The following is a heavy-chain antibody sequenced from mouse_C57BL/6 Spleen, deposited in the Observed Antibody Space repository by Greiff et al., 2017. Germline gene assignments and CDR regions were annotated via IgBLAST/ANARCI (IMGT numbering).Heavy chain of an antibody. J-gene: IGHJ3*01. CDR2: INPYNGGT. CDR1: GYTFTDYY. Sequence: EVQLQQSGPVLVKPGASVKMSCKASGYTFTDYYMNWVKQSHGKSLEWIGVINPYNGGTSYNQKFKGKATLTVDKSSSTAYMELNSLTSEDSAVYYCARSDYGSSLAWFAYWGQGTLVTVSA. D-gene: IGHD1-1*01. V-gene: IGHV1-19*01. CDR3: ARSDYGSSLAWFAY.